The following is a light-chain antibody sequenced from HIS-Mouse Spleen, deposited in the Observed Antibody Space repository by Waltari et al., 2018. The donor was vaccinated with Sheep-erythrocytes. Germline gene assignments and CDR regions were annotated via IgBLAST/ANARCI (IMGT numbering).Light chain of an antibody. CDR2: VGTGGIVG. Sequence: QPVLTQPPSASASLGAPVPPTCTLTSGHITHKLDWYQQLPGKGPRFVMRVGTGGIVGSKGDGIPDRFSVLSSGLNRYLTIKNIQEEDESDYHCEADHGSGSNFVYVFGTGTKVTVL. V-gene: IGLV9-49*01. CDR3: EADHGSGSNFVYV. CDR1: SGHITHK. J-gene: IGLJ1*01.